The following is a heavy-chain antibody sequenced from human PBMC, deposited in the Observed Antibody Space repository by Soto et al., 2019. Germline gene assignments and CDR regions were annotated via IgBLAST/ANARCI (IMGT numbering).Heavy chain of an antibody. J-gene: IGHJ4*02. CDR2: ISGSGGST. CDR1: GVTGSSVA. D-gene: IGHD3-22*01. V-gene: IGHV3-23*01. Sequence: ASLMLPCAATGVTGSSVAIGCGRLTQGKGLGWVSAISGSGGSTYYADSVKGRFTISRDNSKNTLYLQMNSLRAEDTAVYYCAKDPDSSGYYYFDYWGQGTLVTVSS. CDR3: AKDPDSSGYYYFDY.